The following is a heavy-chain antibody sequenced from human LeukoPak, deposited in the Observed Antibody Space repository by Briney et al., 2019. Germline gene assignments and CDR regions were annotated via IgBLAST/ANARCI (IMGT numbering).Heavy chain of an antibody. V-gene: IGHV1-8*01. D-gene: IGHD1-26*01. CDR1: GYTFTSYD. Sequence: ASVKVSCKASGYTFTSYDINWVRQATGQGLEWMGWMNPNSGNTGYAQKFQGRVTITRNTAISTAYMELSSLRSEDTAVYYCARGSFSLTLFDYWGQGTLVTVSS. CDR2: MNPNSGNT. J-gene: IGHJ4*02. CDR3: ARGSFSLTLFDY.